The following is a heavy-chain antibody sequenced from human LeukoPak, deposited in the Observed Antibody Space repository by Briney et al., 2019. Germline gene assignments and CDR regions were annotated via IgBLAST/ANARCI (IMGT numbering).Heavy chain of an antibody. J-gene: IGHJ5*02. CDR2: ISYDGSNK. D-gene: IGHD5-24*01. CDR1: GFTFSSYA. Sequence: GRSLRLSCAASGFTFSSYAMHWVRQAPGKGLEWVAVISYDGSNKYYADSVKGRFTISRDNSKNTLYLQMNSLRAEDTAIYYCAREGEDGYNFELDPWGQGTLVTVSS. CDR3: AREGEDGYNFELDP. V-gene: IGHV3-30-3*01.